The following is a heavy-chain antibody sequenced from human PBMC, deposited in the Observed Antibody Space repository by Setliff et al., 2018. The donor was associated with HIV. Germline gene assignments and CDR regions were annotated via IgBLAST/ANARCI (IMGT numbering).Heavy chain of an antibody. CDR2: IYSSGST. V-gene: IGHV4-39*01. J-gene: IGHJ3*02. Sequence: SETLSLTCTVSGGSTSTSGYYWGWIRQPPGKGREWLGSIYSSGSTYYTPSLKSRVTISVETSKNQFSLKLKSVTAADTAVYYCATSAESGFGIHWGVFNSWGQGTRVTVSS. CDR1: GGSTSTSGYY. CDR3: ATSAESGFGIHWGVFNS. D-gene: IGHD3-10*01.